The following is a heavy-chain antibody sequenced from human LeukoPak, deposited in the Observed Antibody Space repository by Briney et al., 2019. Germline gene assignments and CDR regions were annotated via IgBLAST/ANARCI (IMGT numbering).Heavy chain of an antibody. Sequence: GASVKVSCKASGYTFTGYYMHWVRQAPGQGLEWMGRINPNSGDTNYAQKFQGRVTVTRDTSISTAYMELRSLTSDDTAIYYCARAEAADYWGQGTLVTVS. J-gene: IGHJ4*02. CDR2: INPNSGDT. CDR1: GYTFTGYY. CDR3: ARAEAADY. V-gene: IGHV1-2*06. D-gene: IGHD2-15*01.